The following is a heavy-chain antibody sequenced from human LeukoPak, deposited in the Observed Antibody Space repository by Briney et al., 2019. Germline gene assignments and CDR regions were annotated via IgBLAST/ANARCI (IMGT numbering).Heavy chain of an antibody. CDR1: GGTFSLYV. D-gene: IGHD1-26*01. CDR3: ARVWGSYHDY. CDR2: ISAYNGNT. V-gene: IGHV1-18*01. Sequence: ASVKVSCKASGGTFSLYVISWVRQAPGQGLEWMGWISAYNGNTNYAQKLQGRVTMTTDTSTSTAYMELRSLRSDDTAVYYCARVWGSYHDYWSQGTLVTVSS. J-gene: IGHJ4*02.